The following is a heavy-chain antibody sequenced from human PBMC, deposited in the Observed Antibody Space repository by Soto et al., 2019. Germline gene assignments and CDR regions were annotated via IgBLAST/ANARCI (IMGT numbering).Heavy chain of an antibody. D-gene: IGHD3-3*01. CDR3: ATYLHDFWSGYVTDAFDI. V-gene: IGHV3-21*01. CDR1: GFTFSTFS. J-gene: IGHJ3*02. Sequence: GESLRLSCAASGFTFSTFSMSWVRQAPGKGLEWVSSIISSSSHIYYAGSVKGRFTISRDNANNSLYLQMDSLRAEDTAVYYCATYLHDFWSGYVTDAFDIWGQGTMVTVSS. CDR2: IISSSSHI.